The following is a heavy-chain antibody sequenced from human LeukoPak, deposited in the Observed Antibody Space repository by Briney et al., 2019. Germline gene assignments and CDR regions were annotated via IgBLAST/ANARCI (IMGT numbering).Heavy chain of an antibody. D-gene: IGHD5-18*01. V-gene: IGHV3-21*01. CDR2: ISISSTYR. Sequence: GGSLRLSCAASGFTFSSYSMTWVRQAPGKGLEWVSSISISSTYRYYADSVKGRFTMSRDNAKNSLFLQMNSLRAEDTAVYYCARDQPDTAFVYWGQGTLVTVSS. CDR3: ARDQPDTAFVY. CDR1: GFTFSSYS. J-gene: IGHJ4*02.